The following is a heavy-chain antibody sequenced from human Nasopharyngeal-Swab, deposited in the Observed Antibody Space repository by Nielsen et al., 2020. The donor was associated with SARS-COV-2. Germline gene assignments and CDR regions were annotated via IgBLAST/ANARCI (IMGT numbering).Heavy chain of an antibody. CDR3: ARGSHNSGWF. CDR2: AYYRSTWYH. Sequence: SQTLSLTCAISGDSVSNDRAAWSWIRQSPSRGLEWLGRAYYRSTWYHDSAVSVQGRVTINPDTSKNLFSLQLNSVTPDDTAVYYCARGSHNSGWFWGRGTLVTVSS. CDR1: GDSVSNDRAA. V-gene: IGHV6-1*01. J-gene: IGHJ4*02. D-gene: IGHD6-19*01.